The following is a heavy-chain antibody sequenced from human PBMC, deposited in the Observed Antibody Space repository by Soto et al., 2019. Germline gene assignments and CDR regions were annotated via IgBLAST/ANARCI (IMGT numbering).Heavy chain of an antibody. D-gene: IGHD2-15*01. CDR2: IYYSGST. Sequence: SETLSLTCTVSGGSMSSGGYYWCWIRQHPGKGLECIGYIYYSGSTYYNPSLKSRVTISVDTSKNQFSLELSSVTAADTAVYYCARRGGWLKGAFDFWGQGTLVTVSS. V-gene: IGHV4-31*03. CDR1: GGSMSSGGYY. CDR3: ARRGGWLKGAFDF. J-gene: IGHJ4*02.